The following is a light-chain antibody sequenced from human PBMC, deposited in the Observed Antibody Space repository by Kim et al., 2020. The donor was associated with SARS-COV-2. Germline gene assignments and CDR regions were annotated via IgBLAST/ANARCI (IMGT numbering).Light chain of an antibody. V-gene: IGLV6-57*03. CDR2: EDN. CDR3: QSYDSSNHWV. J-gene: IGLJ3*02. CDR1: SGSIASNY. Sequence: KAVTFPCPRSSGSIASNYVQWHQPRPGSAPTTVIYEDNQRPSGVPDRFSGSIDSSSNSASLTISGLKTEDEADYYCQSYDSSNHWVFGGGTQLTVL.